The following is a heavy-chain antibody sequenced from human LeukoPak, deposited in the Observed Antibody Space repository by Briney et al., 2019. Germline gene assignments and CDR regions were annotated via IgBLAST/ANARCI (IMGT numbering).Heavy chain of an antibody. CDR2: ISGDGGST. Sequence: GGSLRLSCAASGFTFDDYAMHWVRQAPGKGLEWVSLISGDGGSTYYADSVKGRFTIYRDNSKNSLYLQMNSLRTEDTALYYCAKDSSRFLEWLSTFVDYWGQGTLVTVSS. CDR1: GFTFDDYA. D-gene: IGHD3-3*01. CDR3: AKDSSRFLEWLSTFVDY. J-gene: IGHJ4*02. V-gene: IGHV3-43*02.